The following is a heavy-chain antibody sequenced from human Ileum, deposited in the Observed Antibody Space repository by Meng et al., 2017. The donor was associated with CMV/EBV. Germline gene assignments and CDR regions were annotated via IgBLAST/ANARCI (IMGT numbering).Heavy chain of an antibody. CDR2: ISSSSGTI. V-gene: IGHV3-48*04. D-gene: IGHD1-26*01. CDR3: ARARIVGATIHSYYYYGMDV. CDR1: GIVFSTYS. Sequence: GESLKISCAASGIVFSTYSMNWVRQAPGKGLEWISFISSSSGTIYYADSVKGRFTTSRDNAKNSLYLQMNSLRAEDTAVYYCARARIVGATIHSYYYYGMDVWGQGTTVTVSS. J-gene: IGHJ6*02.